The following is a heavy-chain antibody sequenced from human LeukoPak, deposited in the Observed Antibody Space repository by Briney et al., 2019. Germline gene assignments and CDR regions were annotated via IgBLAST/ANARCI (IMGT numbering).Heavy chain of an antibody. J-gene: IGHJ4*02. CDR1: GGSFSGYY. Sequence: LETLSLTCAVYGGSFSGYYWSWIRQPPGKGLEWIGEIDHTGDTNYNPSLKSRVTLSVDTSKNQFSLKMNSVTAADTAVYHCARGHLRTGTREFDSWGQGTLVTVSS. CDR3: ARGHLRTGTREFDS. V-gene: IGHV4-34*01. D-gene: IGHD1-7*01. CDR2: IDHTGDT.